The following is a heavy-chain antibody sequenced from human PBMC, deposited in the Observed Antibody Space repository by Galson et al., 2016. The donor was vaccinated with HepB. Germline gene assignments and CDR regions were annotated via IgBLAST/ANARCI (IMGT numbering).Heavy chain of an antibody. CDR1: GSSFTSYW. J-gene: IGHJ4*02. D-gene: IGHD4-17*01. CDR2: IDPSDSYT. V-gene: IGHV5-10-1*01. CDR3: ARRDHRYGGYGY. Sequence: QSGAEVKKPGESLRISCKGSGSSFTSYWISWVRQTPAKGLEWMGRIDPSDSYTNYSPSFQGHVTISTDESISTAYLQWSSLKASDTAMYYCARRDHRYGGYGYWGQGTLVTVSP.